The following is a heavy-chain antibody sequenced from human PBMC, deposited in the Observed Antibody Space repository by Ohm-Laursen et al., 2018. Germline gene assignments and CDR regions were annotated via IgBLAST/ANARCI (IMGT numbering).Heavy chain of an antibody. Sequence: SSVKVSCKASGYTFSDYYMHWVRQAPGQGLEWMGWMNPNSGNTGYAQKFQGRVTMTRNTSISTAYMELSSLRSEDTAVYYCARESKGSGSYNFDYWGQGTLVTVSS. V-gene: IGHV1-8*02. CDR2: MNPNSGNT. D-gene: IGHD3-10*01. J-gene: IGHJ4*02. CDR3: ARESKGSGSYNFDY. CDR1: GYTFSDYY.